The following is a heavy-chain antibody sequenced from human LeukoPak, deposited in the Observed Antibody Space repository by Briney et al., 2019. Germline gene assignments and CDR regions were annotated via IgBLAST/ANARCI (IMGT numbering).Heavy chain of an antibody. CDR3: ARRGPVHDAFDI. V-gene: IGHV4-59*08. CDR1: GGSISSYY. J-gene: IGHJ3*02. Sequence: PSETLSLTCTVSGGSISSYYWSWIRQPPGKGLEWIGYIYYSGSTNYNPSLKSRVTISVDTSKNQFSLKLSSVTAADTAVYYCARRGPVHDAFDIWGQGTMVTVSS. D-gene: IGHD4-17*01. CDR2: IYYSGST.